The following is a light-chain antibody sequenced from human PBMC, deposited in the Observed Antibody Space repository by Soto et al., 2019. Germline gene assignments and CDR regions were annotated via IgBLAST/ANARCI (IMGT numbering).Light chain of an antibody. CDR3: CSYAGSRYV. V-gene: IGLV2-23*01. Sequence: QPVLTQPASVSGSPGQSITISCTGTSSDVGCYNLVSWYQQHPGKAPKLMIYEGSKRPSGVSNRFSGSKSGNTASLTISGLQAEDEADYYCCSYAGSRYVFGTGTKLTVL. CDR1: SSDVGCYNL. J-gene: IGLJ1*01. CDR2: EGS.